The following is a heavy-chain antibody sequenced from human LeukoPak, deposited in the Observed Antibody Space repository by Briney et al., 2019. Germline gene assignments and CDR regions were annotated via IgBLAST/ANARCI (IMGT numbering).Heavy chain of an antibody. CDR3: VRRDNSGWNYFDY. CDR2: INPNSGGT. CDR1: GYTFTGYY. J-gene: IGHJ4*02. V-gene: IGHV1-2*02. Sequence: ASVKVSCKASGYTFTGYYMHWVRQAPGQGLEWMGWINPNSGGTNYAQKFQGRVTMTRDTSISTAYMELSRLRSDDTAVYYCVRRDNSGWNYFDYWGQGTLVTVSS. D-gene: IGHD6-19*01.